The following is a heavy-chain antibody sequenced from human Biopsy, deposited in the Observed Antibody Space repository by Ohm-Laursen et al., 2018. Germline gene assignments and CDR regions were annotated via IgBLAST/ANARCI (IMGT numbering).Heavy chain of an antibody. V-gene: IGHV4-39*07. D-gene: IGHD3-22*01. Sequence: SDTLSLTCTVSGGSISSSSYFWGWIRQTPGKGLEWIGSMSYGESARYLPSLKSRVTLSVDTSKNQFSLKVRSVTAADTAVYYCVRGVDYYDPYHYYALDVWGQGTTVTVSS. J-gene: IGHJ6*02. CDR3: VRGVDYYDPYHYYALDV. CDR2: MSYGESA. CDR1: GGSISSSSYF.